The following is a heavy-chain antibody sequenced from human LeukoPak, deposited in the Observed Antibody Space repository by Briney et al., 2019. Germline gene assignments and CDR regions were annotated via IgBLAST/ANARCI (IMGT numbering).Heavy chain of an antibody. J-gene: IGHJ4*02. CDR1: GFTFSSYW. Sequence: GGSLRLSCAASGFTFSSYWMSWVRQAPGKGLEWVANIKQDGSEKYYVDSVKGRFTISGDNAKNSLYLQMNSLRAEDTAVYYCARANLPFITIFRGWYFDYWGQGTLVTVSS. CDR2: IKQDGSEK. CDR3: ARANLPFITIFRGWYFDY. V-gene: IGHV3-7*01. D-gene: IGHD3-9*01.